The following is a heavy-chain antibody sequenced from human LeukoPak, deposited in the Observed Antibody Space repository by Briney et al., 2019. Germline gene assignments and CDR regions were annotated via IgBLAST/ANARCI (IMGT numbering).Heavy chain of an antibody. J-gene: IGHJ4*02. CDR2: IFSSGSI. Sequence: ASETLSLTCTLAGRFVGSYYWSWIRQPGGGGSGWVRRIFSSGSINYHPSLKARLTMSVDTSKNQFSLKLGSVTAADTAVYYCVGRRDGYKWYFDDWGQGTLVTVSS. CDR3: VGRRDGYKWYFDD. D-gene: IGHD5-24*01. V-gene: IGHV4-4*07. CDR1: GRFVGSYY.